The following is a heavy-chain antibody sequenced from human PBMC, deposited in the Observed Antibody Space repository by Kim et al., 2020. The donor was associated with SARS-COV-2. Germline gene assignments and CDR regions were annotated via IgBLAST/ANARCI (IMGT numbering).Heavy chain of an antibody. J-gene: IGHJ4*02. D-gene: IGHD2-15*01. Sequence: GGSLRLSCAASGFTFSSYAMSWVRQAPGKGLEWVSAISGSGGSTYYADSVKGRFTISRDNSKNTLYLQMNSLRAEDTAVYYCAKDRVGCSGGSCYLIPEDFDYWGQGTLVTVSS. CDR2: ISGSGGST. CDR3: AKDRVGCSGGSCYLIPEDFDY. CDR1: GFTFSSYA. V-gene: IGHV3-23*01.